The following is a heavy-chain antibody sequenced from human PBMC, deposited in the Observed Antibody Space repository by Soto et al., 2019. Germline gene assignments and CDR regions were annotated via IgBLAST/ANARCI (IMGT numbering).Heavy chain of an antibody. CDR2: ISSSSSYI. D-gene: IGHD2-2*01. CDR1: GFTFSSYS. V-gene: IGHV3-21*01. Sequence: GGSLRLSCAASGFTFSSYSMNWVRQAPGKGLEWVSSISSSSSYIYYADSVKGRFTISRDNAKNSLYLQMNSLRAEDTAVYYCARDQVCRSTSCPGGMDVWGQGTTVTVSS. J-gene: IGHJ6*02. CDR3: ARDQVCRSTSCPGGMDV.